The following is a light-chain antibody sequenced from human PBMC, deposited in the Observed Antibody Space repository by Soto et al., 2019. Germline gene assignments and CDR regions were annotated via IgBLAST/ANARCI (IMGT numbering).Light chain of an antibody. V-gene: IGLV2-14*03. CDR1: SSDVGGYNY. CDR3: CSYTSSNNHV. J-gene: IGLJ3*02. Sequence: QSALTQPASVSGSPGQSITISCTGTSSDVGGYNYVSWYQHHPGEPPKLMIYDVSNRPSGISSRFSASKSGNAAFLTISGLQAEDEGDYYCCSYTSSNNHVFGGGTKVTVL. CDR2: DVS.